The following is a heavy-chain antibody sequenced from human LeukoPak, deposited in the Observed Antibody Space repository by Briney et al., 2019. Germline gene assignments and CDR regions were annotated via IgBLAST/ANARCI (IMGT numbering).Heavy chain of an antibody. V-gene: IGHV1-2*02. CDR2: INPDSGGT. Sequence: ASVNVSCKASGYTFTGYYMHWVRQAPGQGLEWMGWINPDSGGTNYAQKFQGRVTMTRDTSITTAYMELSRLRSDDTAVYFCARVSDCSGGSCYVLGMDVWGQGTTVTVSS. CDR3: ARVSDCSGGSCYVLGMDV. CDR1: GYTFTGYY. J-gene: IGHJ6*02. D-gene: IGHD2-15*01.